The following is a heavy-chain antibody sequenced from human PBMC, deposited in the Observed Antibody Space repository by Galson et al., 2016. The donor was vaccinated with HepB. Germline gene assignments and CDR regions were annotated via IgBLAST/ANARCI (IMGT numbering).Heavy chain of an antibody. D-gene: IGHD6-25*01. J-gene: IGHJ4*02. V-gene: IGHV1-18*01. CDR3: ARYRAANAYSDF. CDR2: ISAYNGKI. Sequence: SVKVSCKASGYIFTNYGISWVLQAPGQGLEWMGWISAYNGKISYAQNFQARVTMTTDASTSTAYIELRSLRSDDTAVYFCARYRAANAYSDFWGQGTLVTVSS. CDR1: GYIFTNYG.